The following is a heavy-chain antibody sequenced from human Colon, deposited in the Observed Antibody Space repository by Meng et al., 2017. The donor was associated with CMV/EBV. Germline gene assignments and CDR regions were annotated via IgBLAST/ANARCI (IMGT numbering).Heavy chain of an antibody. J-gene: IGHJ4*02. CDR3: VSGITGRPESEY. D-gene: IGHD6-6*01. CDR1: GFTISDRH. Sequence: GGFLRLSCEVSGFTISDRHMSWIRQAPGKGLEWIIYVTRDSMIYSADSVRGRFTISRDNAKNSMYLQLNSLRAEDTAVYYCVSGITGRPESEYWGQGTLVTVSS. CDR2: VTRDSMI. V-gene: IGHV3-11*01.